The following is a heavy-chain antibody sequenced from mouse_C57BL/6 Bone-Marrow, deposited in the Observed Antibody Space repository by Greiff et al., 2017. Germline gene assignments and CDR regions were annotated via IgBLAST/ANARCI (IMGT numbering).Heavy chain of an antibody. Sequence: QVQLQQSDAELVKPGASVQISCKVSGYTFTDHTIHWMKQRPEQGLEWIGYIYPRDGSTEYNEKFKGKATLTADKSSSTAYMQLNSLTSEDSAIYFCARHYDYDWFAYWGQGTLVTVSA. V-gene: IGHV1-78*01. J-gene: IGHJ3*01. CDR1: GYTFTDHT. D-gene: IGHD2-4*01. CDR3: ARHYDYDWFAY. CDR2: IYPRDGST.